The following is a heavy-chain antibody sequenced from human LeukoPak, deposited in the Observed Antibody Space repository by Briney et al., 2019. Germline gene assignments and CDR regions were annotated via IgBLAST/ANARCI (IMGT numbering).Heavy chain of an antibody. CDR1: GFTFSSYG. Sequence: GGSLRLSCAASGFTFSSYGMHWVRQVPGKGLEWVAVISYDGSNKYYADSVKGRFTISRDNSKNTLYLQMNSLRAEDTAVYYCAKDLYDIVVVPAAISYWGQGTLVTVSS. CDR3: AKDLYDIVVVPAAISY. V-gene: IGHV3-30*18. D-gene: IGHD2-2*01. J-gene: IGHJ4*02. CDR2: ISYDGSNK.